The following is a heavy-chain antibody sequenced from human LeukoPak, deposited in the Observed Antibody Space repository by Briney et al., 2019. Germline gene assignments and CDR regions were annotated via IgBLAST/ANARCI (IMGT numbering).Heavy chain of an antibody. CDR2: IYHSGST. Sequence: PSETLSLXCAVSGYSISSGYYWGWIRQPPGKGLEWIGSIYHSGSTYYNPSLKSRVTISVDTSKNQFSLKLSSVTAADTAVYYCAGSGSSLPLDAFDIWGQGTMVTVSS. V-gene: IGHV4-38-2*01. CDR3: AGSGSSLPLDAFDI. J-gene: IGHJ3*02. D-gene: IGHD3-10*01. CDR1: GYSISSGYY.